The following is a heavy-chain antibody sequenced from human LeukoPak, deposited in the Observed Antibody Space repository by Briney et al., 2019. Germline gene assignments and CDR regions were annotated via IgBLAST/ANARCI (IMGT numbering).Heavy chain of an antibody. V-gene: IGHV3-23*01. D-gene: IGHD3-22*01. Sequence: GGSLRLSCAASRFTFSSYAMSWVRQAPGKGLEWVSAISGSGGSTYYADSVKGRFTISRDNSKNTLYLQMNSLRAEDTAVYYCAKDPENYYDSSGYLHWGQGTLVTVSS. CDR3: AKDPENYYDSSGYLH. CDR2: ISGSGGST. J-gene: IGHJ4*02. CDR1: RFTFSSYA.